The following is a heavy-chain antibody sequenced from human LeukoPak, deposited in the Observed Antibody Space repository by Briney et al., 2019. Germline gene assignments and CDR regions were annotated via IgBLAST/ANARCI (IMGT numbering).Heavy chain of an antibody. CDR2: IWYDGSNK. CDR3: ARKYYYDSSLAFDI. Sequence: GGSLRLSCAASGFTFSSYGMDWVRQAPGKGLEWVAAIWYDGSNKHYADSVKGRFTISRDNSKNTLYLQMNSLRAEDTAVYYCARKYYYDSSLAFDIWGQGTMVTVS. V-gene: IGHV3-33*01. CDR1: GFTFSSYG. J-gene: IGHJ3*02. D-gene: IGHD3-22*01.